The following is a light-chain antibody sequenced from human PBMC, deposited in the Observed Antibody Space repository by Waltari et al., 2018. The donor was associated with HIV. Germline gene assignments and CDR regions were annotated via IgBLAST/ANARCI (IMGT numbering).Light chain of an antibody. CDR2: ADD. CDR1: SSNIWAGYD. J-gene: IGLJ1*01. V-gene: IGLV1-40*01. CDR3: QSYDSSLSGSFV. Sequence: QSVLTKPPSVSGAPGQRVTISRTGSSSNIWAGYDVHWFQQLPGTAPKLLIYADDNRPSGVPDRFSGSKSGTSASLAITGLQAEDEADYYCQSYDSSLSGSFVFGTGTKVTVL.